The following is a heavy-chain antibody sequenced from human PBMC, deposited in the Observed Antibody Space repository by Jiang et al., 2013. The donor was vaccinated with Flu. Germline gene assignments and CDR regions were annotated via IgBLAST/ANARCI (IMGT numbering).Heavy chain of an antibody. CDR3: AKDVFGGYSYGYADY. CDR1: GFTFSSYG. D-gene: IGHD5-18*01. Sequence: VQLVESGGGVVQPGRSLRLSCAASGFTFSSYGMHWVRQAPGKGLEWVAVISYDGSNKYYADSVKGRFTISRDNSKNTLYLQMNSLRAEDNGLCITVAKDVFGGYSYGYADYWGQGALVTGLL. V-gene: IGHV3-30*18. J-gene: IGHJ4*02. CDR2: ISYDGSNK.